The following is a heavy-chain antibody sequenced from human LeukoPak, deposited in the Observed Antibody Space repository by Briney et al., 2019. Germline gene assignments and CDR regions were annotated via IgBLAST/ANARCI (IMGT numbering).Heavy chain of an antibody. CDR2: ISAYNGNT. CDR3: ARACGYCSSTSSPYYYYGMDV. J-gene: IGHJ6*02. D-gene: IGHD2-2*03. V-gene: IGHV1-18*01. CDR1: GYTFTSYG. Sequence: ASVKVSCKASGYTFTSYGISWVRQAPGQGLEWMGWISAYNGNTNYAQKLQGRVTMTTDTSTSTAYMELRSLRSDDTAVYYCARACGYCSSTSSPYYYYGMDVWGQGTTVTVSS.